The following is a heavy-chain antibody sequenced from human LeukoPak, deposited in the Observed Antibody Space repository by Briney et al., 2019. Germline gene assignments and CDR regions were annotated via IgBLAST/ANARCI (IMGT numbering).Heavy chain of an antibody. Sequence: PGGSLRLSCAASGFTFSSYSMNWVRQAPGKGLEWVSYISSSSSTIYYADSVKGRFTISRDNAKNSLYLQMNSLRAEDTAVYYCAREGVWWLRGLDYWGQGTLVTVSS. V-gene: IGHV3-48*01. CDR2: ISSSSSTI. D-gene: IGHD5-12*01. J-gene: IGHJ4*02. CDR3: AREGVWWLRGLDY. CDR1: GFTFSSYS.